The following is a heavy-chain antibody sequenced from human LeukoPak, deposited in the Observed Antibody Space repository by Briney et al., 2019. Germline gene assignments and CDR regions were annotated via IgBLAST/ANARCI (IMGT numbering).Heavy chain of an antibody. Sequence: SETLSLTCTVSGGSISSYYWSWIRQPPGKGLEWIGYIYYSGSTNYNPSLKSRVTISVDTSKNQFSLKLSSVTAADTAVYYCARHDFGVATSFDPWGQGTLVTVPS. D-gene: IGHD3-3*01. J-gene: IGHJ5*02. CDR3: ARHDFGVATSFDP. CDR1: GGSISSYY. V-gene: IGHV4-59*08. CDR2: IYYSGST.